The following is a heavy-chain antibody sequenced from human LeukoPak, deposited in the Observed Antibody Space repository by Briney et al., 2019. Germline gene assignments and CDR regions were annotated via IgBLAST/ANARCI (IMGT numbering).Heavy chain of an antibody. J-gene: IGHJ4*02. Sequence: SETLSLTCAVSGGSISSGGYSWSWIRQPPGKGLEWIGYIYHSGSTYYNPSLKSRVTISVDRSKNQFSLKLSSVTAADTAVYYCASLYYYDSGTEHEAFDYWGQGTLVTVSS. CDR1: GGSISSGGYS. CDR2: IYHSGST. CDR3: ASLYYYDSGTEHEAFDY. V-gene: IGHV4-30-2*01. D-gene: IGHD3-10*01.